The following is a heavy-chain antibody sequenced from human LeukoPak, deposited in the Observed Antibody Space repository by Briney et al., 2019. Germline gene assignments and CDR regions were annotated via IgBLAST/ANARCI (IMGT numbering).Heavy chain of an antibody. D-gene: IGHD6-13*01. J-gene: IGHJ4*02. CDR3: ARGIAAAGGFDY. V-gene: IGHV4-34*01. CDR2: INHSGST. Sequence: PSETLSLTCAVYGGSFSGYYWSWIRQPPGKGLEWIGEINHSGSTNYNPSLKSRVTISVDTSENQFSLKLSSVTAADTAVYYCARGIAAAGGFDYWGQGTLVTVSS. CDR1: GGSFSGYY.